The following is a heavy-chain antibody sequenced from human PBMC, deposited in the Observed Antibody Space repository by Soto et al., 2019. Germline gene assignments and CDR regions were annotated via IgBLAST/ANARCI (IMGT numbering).Heavy chain of an antibody. Sequence: QVQLQQWGAGLLKPSETLSLTCAVYGGSFSGYYWSWIRQPPGKGLEWIGEINHSGSTNYNPSLKSRVTISVDTSKNQFSLKLSSVTAADTAVYYCARVSVYYGSGRYGMDVWGQGTTVTVSS. J-gene: IGHJ6*02. CDR2: INHSGST. CDR3: ARVSVYYGSGRYGMDV. V-gene: IGHV4-34*01. CDR1: GGSFSGYY. D-gene: IGHD3-10*01.